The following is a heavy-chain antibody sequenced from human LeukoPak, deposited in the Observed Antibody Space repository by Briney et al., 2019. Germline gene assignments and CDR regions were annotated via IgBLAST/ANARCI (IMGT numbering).Heavy chain of an antibody. V-gene: IGHV3-30-3*01. Sequence: GESLKISCAASGFTFSNYVIHWVRQAPGKGLEWVALISYDGSTKYYADSVKGRFTISRDNSKNTVYLQMNSLRAEDTAVYYCARGFPSPDKRPCWGQGTLVTVSS. D-gene: IGHD3-10*01. J-gene: IGHJ4*02. CDR3: ARGFPSPDKRPC. CDR2: ISYDGSTK. CDR1: GFTFSNYV.